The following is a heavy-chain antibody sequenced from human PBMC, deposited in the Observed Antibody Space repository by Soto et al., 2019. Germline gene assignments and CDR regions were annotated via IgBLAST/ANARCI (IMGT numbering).Heavy chain of an antibody. Sequence: SGGSLRLSCAASGFTFSSYAMSWVRQAPGKGLEWVSAISGSSGSTYYADSVKGRFTISRDNSKNTLYLQMNSLRAEDTAVYYCAKLGSGGSWHGHFQHWGQGTLVTVSS. V-gene: IGHV3-23*01. J-gene: IGHJ1*01. D-gene: IGHD2-15*01. CDR2: ISGSSGST. CDR3: AKLGSGGSWHGHFQH. CDR1: GFTFSSYA.